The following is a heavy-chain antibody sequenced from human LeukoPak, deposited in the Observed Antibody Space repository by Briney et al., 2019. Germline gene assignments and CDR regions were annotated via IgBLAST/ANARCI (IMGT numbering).Heavy chain of an antibody. CDR3: AKDLVYGDYVGAFDI. CDR1: GFTFSSYG. CDR2: ISGSGGST. V-gene: IGHV3-23*01. D-gene: IGHD4-17*01. Sequence: GGSLRLSCAASGFTFSSYGMSWVRQAPGKGLEWISVISGSGGSTYDADSVKGRFTISRDNSKNTLYLQMNSLRAEDTAVYYCAKDLVYGDYVGAFDIWGQGTMVTVSS. J-gene: IGHJ3*02.